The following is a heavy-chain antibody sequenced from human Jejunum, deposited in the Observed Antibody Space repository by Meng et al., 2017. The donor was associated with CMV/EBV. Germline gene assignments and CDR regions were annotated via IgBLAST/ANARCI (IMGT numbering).Heavy chain of an antibody. D-gene: IGHD6-13*01. CDR2: IPYDGNNE. CDR1: GFTFSSYS. J-gene: IGHJ4*02. CDR3: ARGTGSGSWLSDS. V-gene: IGHV3-30*04. Sequence: SGFTFSSYSMHWVRQAPGKGLEWVAVIPYDGNNEHYADSVRGRFSISRDNSKNTLYLQLNSLRVDDTGVYYCARGTGSGSWLSDSWGQGTLVTVSS.